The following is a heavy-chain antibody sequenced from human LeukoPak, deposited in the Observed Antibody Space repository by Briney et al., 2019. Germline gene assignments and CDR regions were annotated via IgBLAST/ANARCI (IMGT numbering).Heavy chain of an antibody. J-gene: IGHJ5*02. Sequence: PSETLSLTCAVYGGSFSGYYWSWIRQPPGKGLGWIGEINHSGSTNYNPSLKSRVTISVDTYKNQFSLKLSSVTTADTAVYYCARGGRWLQFSWFDPWGQGTLVTVSS. CDR2: INHSGST. CDR1: GGSFSGYY. V-gene: IGHV4-34*01. CDR3: ARGGRWLQFSWFDP. D-gene: IGHD5-24*01.